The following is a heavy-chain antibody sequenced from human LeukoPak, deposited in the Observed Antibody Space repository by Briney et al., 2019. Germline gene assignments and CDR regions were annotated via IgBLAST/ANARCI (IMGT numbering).Heavy chain of an antibody. V-gene: IGHV3-7*01. CDR1: GFTFSSRW. CDR2: IRNDGLTQ. J-gene: IGHJ4*02. CDR3: ARHGDYCFDL. Sequence: GGSLELPCAASGFTFSSRWMGWVRQAPGKGLEWVANIRNDGLTQYYLDSVKGRFTISRDNAKDSLSLQMNSLRAEDTAVYFCARHGDYCFDLWGQETLVTVSS. D-gene: IGHD4-17*01.